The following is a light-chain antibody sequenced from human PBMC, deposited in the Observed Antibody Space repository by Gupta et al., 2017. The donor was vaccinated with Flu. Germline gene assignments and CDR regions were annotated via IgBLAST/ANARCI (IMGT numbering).Light chain of an antibody. CDR2: DDS. V-gene: IGLV3-21*02. CDR1: NIESES. Sequence: SYVLTQPPSVSVAPGQPATITCGGDNIESESVHWYQQRPGQAPVLVVFDDSDRPSGIPDRFSGSNSGDTATLSISRVEAGDEADYYCQVWDISSDLVVFGGGTELTVL. CDR3: QVWDISSDLVV. J-gene: IGLJ2*01.